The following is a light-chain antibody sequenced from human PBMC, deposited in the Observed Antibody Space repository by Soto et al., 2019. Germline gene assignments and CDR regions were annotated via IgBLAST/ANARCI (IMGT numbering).Light chain of an antibody. J-gene: IGKJ1*01. CDR1: QSVTTDY. V-gene: IGKV3-20*01. CDR2: GAS. Sequence: EIALTQYPGTLSFSTGERATSSYRASQSVTTDYLAWYQPKHGQAPGLLIHGASSRATGIPDRLSGSGSGTYFCLTISRLEPKDCAVYYGQQHGRQFGQGTKGEIK. CDR3: QQHGRQ.